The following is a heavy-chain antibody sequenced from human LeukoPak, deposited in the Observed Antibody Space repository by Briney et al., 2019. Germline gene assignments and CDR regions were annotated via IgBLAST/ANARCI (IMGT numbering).Heavy chain of an antibody. CDR3: TTCTGGTCYRTYFDQ. V-gene: IGHV3-15*01. J-gene: IGHJ4*02. CDR1: GFSFSNAW. Sequence: GGSLRLSCAASGFSFSNAWMSWVRQAPGKGLEWVGRIKSKTTGETTDFAAPVKGRFTISRDDSKNTLYLQMNSLKIEDTAVYYCTTCTGGTCYRTYFDQWGQGTLVTVSS. D-gene: IGHD2-15*01. CDR2: IKSKTTGETT.